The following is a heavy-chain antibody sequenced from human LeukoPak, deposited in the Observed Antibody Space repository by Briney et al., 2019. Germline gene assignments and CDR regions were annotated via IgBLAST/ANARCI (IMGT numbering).Heavy chain of an antibody. V-gene: IGHV4-59*01. Sequence: SETLSLTCTVSGGSISSYYWSWIRQPPGKGLEWIGYIYYSGSTNYNPSLKSRVTISVDTSKNQFSLKLSSVTAADTAVYYCARITKVSSGWSNYGMDVWGQGTTVTVSS. J-gene: IGHJ6*02. CDR2: IYYSGST. D-gene: IGHD6-19*01. CDR1: GGSISSYY. CDR3: ARITKVSSGWSNYGMDV.